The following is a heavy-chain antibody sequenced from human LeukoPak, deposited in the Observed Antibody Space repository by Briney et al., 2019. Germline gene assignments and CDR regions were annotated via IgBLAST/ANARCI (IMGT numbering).Heavy chain of an antibody. CDR1: GFTFSSYG. J-gene: IGHJ3*02. V-gene: IGHV3-30*02. Sequence: PGGSLRPSCAASGFTFSSYGMHWVRQAPGKGLEWVAFIRYDGSNKYYADSVKGRFTISRDNSKNTLYLQINSLRAEDTAVYYCARAATTVTMVGAFDIWGQGTMVTVSS. CDR3: ARAATTVTMVGAFDI. CDR2: IRYDGSNK. D-gene: IGHD4-17*01.